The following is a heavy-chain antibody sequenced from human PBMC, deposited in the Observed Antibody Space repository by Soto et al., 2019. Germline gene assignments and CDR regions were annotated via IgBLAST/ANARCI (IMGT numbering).Heavy chain of an antibody. J-gene: IGHJ6*02. CDR1: GYSFTSYW. Sequence: LVESLKISCKGSGYSFTSYWIGWVRQMPGKGLEWMGIIYPGDSDTRYSPSFQGQVTISADKSISTAYLQWSSLKASDTAMYYCARHTKEQQLENYYYYYGMDVWGQGTTVTVSS. V-gene: IGHV5-51*01. CDR2: IYPGDSDT. D-gene: IGHD6-13*01. CDR3: ARHTKEQQLENYYYYYGMDV.